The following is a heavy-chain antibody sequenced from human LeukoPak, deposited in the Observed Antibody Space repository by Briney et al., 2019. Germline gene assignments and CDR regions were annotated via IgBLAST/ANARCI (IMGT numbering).Heavy chain of an antibody. J-gene: IGHJ5*02. D-gene: IGHD6-19*01. CDR1: GESFSGYY. Sequence: PSETLSLTCAVYGESFSGYYWSWIRQPPGKGLEWIGEINHSGSTNYNPSLKSRVTISVDTSKNQFSLKLSSVTAADTAVYYCARHIRKGSGWYVWFDPWGQGTLVTVSS. CDR2: INHSGST. CDR3: ARHIRKGSGWYVWFDP. V-gene: IGHV4-34*01.